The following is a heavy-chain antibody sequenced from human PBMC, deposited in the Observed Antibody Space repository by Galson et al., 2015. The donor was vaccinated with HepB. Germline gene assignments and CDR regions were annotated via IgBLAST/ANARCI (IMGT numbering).Heavy chain of an antibody. CDR3: ARVADSDHGDHAHFDS. CDR1: GFTFSDYY. CDR2: ISSSTIYT. Sequence: SLRLSCAASGFTFSDYYMSWIRQAPGKGLEWLSYISSSTIYTNYADSVKGRFTISRDNGKNSMYLQMNSLRAEDTAVYYCARVADSDHGDHAHFDSWGLGTLVTVSS. D-gene: IGHD4-17*01. J-gene: IGHJ4*02. V-gene: IGHV3-11*06.